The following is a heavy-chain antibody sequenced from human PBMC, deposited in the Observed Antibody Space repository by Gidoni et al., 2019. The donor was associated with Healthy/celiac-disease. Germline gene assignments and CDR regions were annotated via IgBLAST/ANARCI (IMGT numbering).Heavy chain of an antibody. CDR2: IYYSGIT. CDR1: GGSVRSGSYY. J-gene: IGHJ3*02. D-gene: IGHD2-8*01. V-gene: IGHV4-61*01. CDR3: AANLPQGTNDAFDI. Sequence: QVQLQESGPGLVKPSATLSLTCTDSGGSVRSGSYYWSWIRQPPGKGLEWIGYIYYSGITNYNPSLKSRVTISVDTSKNQLSLRLSSVTAADTAVYYCAANLPQGTNDAFDIWGQGTLFTVSS.